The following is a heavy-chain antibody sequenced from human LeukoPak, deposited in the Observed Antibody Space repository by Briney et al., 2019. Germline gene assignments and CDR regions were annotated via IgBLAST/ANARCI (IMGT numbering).Heavy chain of an antibody. CDR3: ARDLHYYGMDV. V-gene: IGHV3-53*01. J-gene: IGHJ6*02. CDR2: IYSGGST. CDR1: GFIVSSNY. Sequence: PGGSLRLSCAASGFIVSSNYMGWVRQAPGKGLECVSVIYSGGSTYYADSVKGRFTISRDNSKNTPYLQMNSLRAEDTAVYYCARDLHYYGMDVWGQGTTVTVSS.